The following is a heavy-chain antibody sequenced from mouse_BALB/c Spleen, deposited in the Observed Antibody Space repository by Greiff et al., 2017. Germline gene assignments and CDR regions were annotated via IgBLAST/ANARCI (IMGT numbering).Heavy chain of an antibody. CDR3: ASSYSSMDY. J-gene: IGHJ4*01. CDR1: GFNIKDTY. Sequence: EVKLQESGAELVEPGASVKLSCTASGFNIKDTYMHWVKQRPEQGLEWIGRIDPANGNTKYDPKFQGKATITADTSSNTAYLQLSSLTSEDTAVYYCASSYSSMDYWGQGTSVTVSS. CDR2: IDPANGNT. V-gene: IGHV14-3*02.